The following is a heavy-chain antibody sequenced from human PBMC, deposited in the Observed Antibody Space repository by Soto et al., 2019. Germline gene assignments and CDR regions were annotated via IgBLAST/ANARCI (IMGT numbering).Heavy chain of an antibody. CDR2: VKQDGSEK. CDR3: GGYRREVSAGDFYFDE. Sequence: PGGSLRLSCEVSGFTFSYDFMSWVRQAPGKGLEWVANVKQDGSEKYYVDSVKGRFTISRDNAKNSLYLEMNNLRAEDTAVYYCGGYRREVSAGDFYFDEWGQEPRVTVPS. V-gene: IGHV3-7*01. CDR1: GFTFSYDF. D-gene: IGHD2-21*02. J-gene: IGHJ4*02.